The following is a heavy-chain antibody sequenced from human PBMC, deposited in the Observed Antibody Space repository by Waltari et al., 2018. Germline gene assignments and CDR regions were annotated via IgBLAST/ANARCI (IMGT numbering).Heavy chain of an antibody. CDR1: GYTFTGYY. CDR2: IHPNSGGT. V-gene: IGHV1-2*02. J-gene: IGHJ5*02. Sequence: QVQLVQSGAEVKKPGASVKVSCKASGYTFTGYYMHWVRQATGQGLEWRGGIHPNSGGTNYAQKFQGRVTMTRDTSISTAYMELSRLRSDDTAVYYCAEGLLYTNWFDPWGQGTLVTVSS. CDR3: AEGLLYTNWFDP. D-gene: IGHD2-2*02.